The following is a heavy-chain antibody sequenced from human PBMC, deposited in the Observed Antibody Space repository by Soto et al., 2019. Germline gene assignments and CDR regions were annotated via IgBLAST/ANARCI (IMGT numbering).Heavy chain of an antibody. CDR2: IYYSGTT. CDR3: ALSQGLRLGIA. D-gene: IGHD3-16*01. J-gene: IGHJ5*02. V-gene: IGHV4-39*01. Sequence: PSETLSLTCTVSSASISSSSYTWGWIRQPPGKGLEWIGSIYYSGTTYYNPSLNSRVTVSVDTSKNQFSLKVTSVTAADTAVYYCALSQGLRLGIAWGQGTLVTVSS. CDR1: SASISSSSYT.